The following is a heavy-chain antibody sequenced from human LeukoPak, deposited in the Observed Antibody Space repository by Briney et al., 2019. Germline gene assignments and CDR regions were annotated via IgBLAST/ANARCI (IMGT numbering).Heavy chain of an antibody. CDR1: GGSISSYY. V-gene: IGHV4-59*01. Sequence: SETLSLTCTVSGGSISSYYWRWIRQPPGKGLEWIGYIYYSGSTNYNPSLKSRVTISVDTAKDQFSLKLSSVTAADTAVYYCARGHDYVWGSYRTTFDYWGQGTLVTVSS. D-gene: IGHD3-16*02. CDR3: ARGHDYVWGSYRTTFDY. J-gene: IGHJ4*02. CDR2: IYYSGST.